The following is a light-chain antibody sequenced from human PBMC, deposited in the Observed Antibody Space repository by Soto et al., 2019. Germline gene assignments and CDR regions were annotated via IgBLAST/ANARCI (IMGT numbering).Light chain of an antibody. CDR3: KQYQNLWT. CDR1: QTIYSN. J-gene: IGKJ1*01. Sequence: IQMTQSPATLSFSAGERATLSCRASQTIYSNVAWYQQRPGQAPRLLIYRASARATGIPARFSGSGSGTEFTLTIGSLQSEDSAVYYCKQYQNLWTFGQGTKVDIK. CDR2: RAS. V-gene: IGKV3-15*01.